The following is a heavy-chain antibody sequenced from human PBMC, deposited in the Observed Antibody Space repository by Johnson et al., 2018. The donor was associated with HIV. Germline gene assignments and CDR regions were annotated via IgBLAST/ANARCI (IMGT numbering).Heavy chain of an antibody. CDR3: ARAPHEAFDV. CDR1: GFTFSDYY. Sequence: QVQLVESGGGLVKPGGSLRLSCAASGFTFSDYYMSWIRQAPGKGLERVSYITSSGSTIYYADSVKGRFTISRDNAKNPLYLKIYSVRDEDTAVYYWARAPHEAFDVWGQGTRVTVST. CDR2: ITSSGSTI. V-gene: IGHV3-11*01. J-gene: IGHJ3*01.